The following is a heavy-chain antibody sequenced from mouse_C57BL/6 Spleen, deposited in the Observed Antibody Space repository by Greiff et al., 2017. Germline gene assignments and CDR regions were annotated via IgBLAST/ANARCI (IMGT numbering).Heavy chain of an antibody. CDR2: IDPNSGGT. CDR3: AREDDYDPAWFAY. J-gene: IGHJ3*01. V-gene: IGHV1-72*01. D-gene: IGHD2-4*01. CDR1: GYTFTSYW. Sequence: QVQLKQPGAELVKPGASVKLSCKASGYTFTSYWMHWVKQRPGRGLEWIGRIDPNSGGTKYNEKFKSKATLTVDKPSSTAYMQLSSLTSEDSAVYYCAREDDYDPAWFAYWGQGTLVTVSA.